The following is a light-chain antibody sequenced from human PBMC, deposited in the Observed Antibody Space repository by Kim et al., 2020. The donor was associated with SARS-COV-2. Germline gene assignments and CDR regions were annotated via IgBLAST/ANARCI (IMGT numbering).Light chain of an antibody. CDR1: ELGDKY. CDR3: QAWDTTVV. CDR2: QDK. V-gene: IGLV3-1*01. Sequence: VSVSPGQTASITCSGDELGDKYVCWYQQRPGQSPVLVIYQDKNRPSGLPGRFSGSNSGNTATLTISGTQAMDEADYYCQAWDTTVVFGGGTQLTVL. J-gene: IGLJ2*01.